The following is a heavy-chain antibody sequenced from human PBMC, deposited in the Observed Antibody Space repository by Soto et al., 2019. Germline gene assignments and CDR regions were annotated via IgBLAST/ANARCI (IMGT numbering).Heavy chain of an antibody. CDR1: GFTVSSNY. CDR2: IYSGGST. CDR3: ATPSIAVAGNWYFDL. V-gene: IGHV3-53*04. J-gene: IGHJ2*01. D-gene: IGHD6-19*01. Sequence: GGSLRLSCAASGFTVSSNYMSWVRQAPGKGLEWVSVIYSGGSTYYADSVKGRFTISRHNSKNTLYLQMNSLSAADTAAYYCATPSIAVAGNWYFDLWGRGTLVTVSS.